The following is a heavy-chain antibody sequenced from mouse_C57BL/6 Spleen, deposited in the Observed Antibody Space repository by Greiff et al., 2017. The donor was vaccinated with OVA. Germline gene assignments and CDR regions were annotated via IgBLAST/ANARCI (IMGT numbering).Heavy chain of an antibody. CDR3: AREGHGGWFAY. J-gene: IGHJ3*01. V-gene: IGHV3-1*01. Sequence: EVQVVESGPGMVKPSQSLSLTCTVTGYSITSGYDWHWIRHFPGNKLEWMGYISYSGSTNYNPSLKSRISITHDTSKNHFFLKLNSVTTEDTATYYCAREGHGGWFAYWGQGTLVTVSA. CDR2: ISYSGST. D-gene: IGHD3-1*01. CDR1: GYSITSGYD.